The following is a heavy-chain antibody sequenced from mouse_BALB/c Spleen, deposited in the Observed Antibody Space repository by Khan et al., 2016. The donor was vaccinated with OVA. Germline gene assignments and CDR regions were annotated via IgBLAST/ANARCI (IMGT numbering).Heavy chain of an antibody. CDR1: GYTFTNDG. J-gene: IGHJ3*01. CDR2: INTNTGVP. Sequence: QIQLVQSGPELKKPGETVRISCKASGYTFTNDGINWVQQAPGKGLKWMGWINTNTGVPTYAEEFKGRFAFSLETSVSTAYLQLTNLKNADTATSIGATAKYNDGNSAWAYWGQGTLVTVSA. CDR3: ATAKYNDGNSAWAY. V-gene: IGHV9-3*02. D-gene: IGHD2-1*01.